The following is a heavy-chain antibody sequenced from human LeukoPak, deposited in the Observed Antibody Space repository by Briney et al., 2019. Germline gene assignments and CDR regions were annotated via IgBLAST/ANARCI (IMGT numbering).Heavy chain of an antibody. Sequence: GASVKLSCKVSGYTLTELSMHWVRQAPGKGLEWMGGFDPEDGETIYAQKFQGRVTMTEDTSTDTAYMELSSLRSEDTAVYYCATGGGICSSTSCRPYYYGMDVWGKGTTVTVSS. CDR1: GYTLTELS. D-gene: IGHD2-2*01. CDR2: FDPEDGET. V-gene: IGHV1-24*01. J-gene: IGHJ6*04. CDR3: ATGGGICSSTSCRPYYYGMDV.